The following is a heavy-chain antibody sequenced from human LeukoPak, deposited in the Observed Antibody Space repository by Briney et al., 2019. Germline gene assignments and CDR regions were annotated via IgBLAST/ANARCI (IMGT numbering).Heavy chain of an antibody. CDR1: GFTFSSYA. CDR3: AKVEIAAAGTDYSYYGMDV. Sequence: GGSLRLSCAASGFTFSSYAMSWVRQAPGKGLEWVSAISGSGGSTYYADSVKGRFTISRDNSKNTLYLQMNSLRAEDTAVYYCAKVEIAAAGTDYSYYGMDVWGQGTTVTVSS. D-gene: IGHD6-13*01. J-gene: IGHJ6*02. V-gene: IGHV3-23*01. CDR2: ISGSGGST.